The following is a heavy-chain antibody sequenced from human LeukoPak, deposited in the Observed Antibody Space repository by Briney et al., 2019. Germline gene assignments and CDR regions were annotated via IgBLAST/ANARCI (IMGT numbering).Heavy chain of an antibody. CDR2: INPSVGST. CDR3: VRGGYDFSSGYYPSR. V-gene: IGHV1-46*01. CDR1: VGTFSSYA. D-gene: IGHD3-3*01. Sequence: AAVKVSCKASVGTFSSYAISWVRQAPGQGVEGMGIINPSVGSTRYAQKFQDRVTMTRDTSTSTVYMELSSLRFEDTAVYYCVRGGYDFSSGYYPSRWGQGTLVTVSS. J-gene: IGHJ4*02.